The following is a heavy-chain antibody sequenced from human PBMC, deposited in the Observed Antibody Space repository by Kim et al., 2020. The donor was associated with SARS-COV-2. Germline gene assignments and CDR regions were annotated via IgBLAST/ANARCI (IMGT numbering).Heavy chain of an antibody. V-gene: IGHV4-59*01. CDR1: GGSISSYY. J-gene: IGHJ6*03. D-gene: IGHD2-2*01. CDR3: ARDSCSSTSCPYYYYMDV. Sequence: SETLSLTCTVSGGSISSYYWSWIRQPPGKGLEWIGYIYYSGSTNYNPSLKSRVTISVDTSKNQFSLKLSSVTAADTAVYYCARDSCSSTSCPYYYYMDVWGKGTTVTVSS. CDR2: IYYSGST.